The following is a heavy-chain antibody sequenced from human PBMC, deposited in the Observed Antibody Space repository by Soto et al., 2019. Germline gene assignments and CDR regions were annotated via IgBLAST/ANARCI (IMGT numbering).Heavy chain of an antibody. D-gene: IGHD2-2*01. CDR3: ARVSTRFPLVLVSAEIYYYGMDV. V-gene: IGHV1-69*12. J-gene: IGHJ6*02. CDR2: IIPIFGTA. Sequence: QVQLVQSGAEVKKPGSSVKVSCKASGGTFSSYAISWVRQAPGQGLEWMGGIIPIFGTANYAQEFQGRVTITGEESTSTADMELSSLRSDDTDVYYCARVSTRFPLVLVSAEIYYYGMDVWGRGTTVTVSS. CDR1: GGTFSSYA.